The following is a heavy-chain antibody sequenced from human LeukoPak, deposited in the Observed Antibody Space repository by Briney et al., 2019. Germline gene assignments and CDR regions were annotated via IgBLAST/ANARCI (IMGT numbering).Heavy chain of an antibody. V-gene: IGHV1-18*01. D-gene: IGHD2-2*01. CDR1: GYTFTSYG. Sequence: VASVKVSCKASGYTFTSYGISWVRQAPGQGLEWMGWISAYNGNTNYAQKLQGRVTMTTDTSTSTAYMELRSLRSDDTAVYYCARDHIVVVPAATDYWGQGTLVTVSS. CDR3: ARDHIVVVPAATDY. CDR2: ISAYNGNT. J-gene: IGHJ4*02.